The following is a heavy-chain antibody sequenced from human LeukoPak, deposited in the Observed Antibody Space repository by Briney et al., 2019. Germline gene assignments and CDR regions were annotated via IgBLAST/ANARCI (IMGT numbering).Heavy chain of an antibody. V-gene: IGHV1-2*02. CDR1: GYTFTGYY. CDR3: AKDVTPGDNVNGS. Sequence: ASVKVSCKASGYTFTGYYMHWVRQAPGQGLEWMGWINPTSGGTNYAQKFQGRVTMTRDTSITTAYMELGGLRPDDTAVYYCAKDVTPGDNVNGSWGQGTLVTVSS. D-gene: IGHD5-24*01. J-gene: IGHJ4*02. CDR2: INPTSGGT.